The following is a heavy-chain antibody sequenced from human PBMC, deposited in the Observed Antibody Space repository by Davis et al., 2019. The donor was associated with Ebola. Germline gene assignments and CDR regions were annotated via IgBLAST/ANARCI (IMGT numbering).Heavy chain of an antibody. CDR2: IRSKAYGGKT. CDR3: TRDLKQPPPSYYYGMDV. D-gene: IGHD6-13*01. V-gene: IGHV3-49*04. CDR1: GFTFGDYA. Sequence: PGGSLRLSCTGSGFTFGDYAMSWVRQAPGKGLEWVGFIRSKAYGGKTQYAASVKGRFVISRDDSKSIAYLQMNSLKTDDTAVYYCTRDLKQPPPSYYYGMDVWGQGTTVTVSS. J-gene: IGHJ6*02.